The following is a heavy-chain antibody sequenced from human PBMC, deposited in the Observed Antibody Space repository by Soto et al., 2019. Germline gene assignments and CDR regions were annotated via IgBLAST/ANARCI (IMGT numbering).Heavy chain of an antibody. CDR2: IRGSAGNA. CDR1: GFTFSSYG. Sequence: EVQLLESGGGLVQPGGSLRLSCAGTGFTFSSYGMSWVRQAPGKGLEWVSTIRGSAGNANYADSVKGRFTISRDDSTNTVQLQMNSLRPDDTAVYYCAKPLWIGEAVVDPWGQGTLVVVSS. D-gene: IGHD3-10*01. V-gene: IGHV3-23*01. J-gene: IGHJ5*02. CDR3: AKPLWIGEAVVDP.